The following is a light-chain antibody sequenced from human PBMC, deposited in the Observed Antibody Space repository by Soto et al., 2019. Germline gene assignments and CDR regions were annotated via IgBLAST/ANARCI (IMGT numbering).Light chain of an antibody. V-gene: IGKV1-39*01. CDR2: AAS. Sequence: DIQMTQSPSSLSASVGDRVIITCRASQSISSYLNWYQQKPGKAPKLLIYAASSLQSGVPSRFSGSGSGTDFTLTSSNLQPEDFATYYCQQSYSTPYTFGQGTKLEIK. J-gene: IGKJ2*01. CDR1: QSISSY. CDR3: QQSYSTPYT.